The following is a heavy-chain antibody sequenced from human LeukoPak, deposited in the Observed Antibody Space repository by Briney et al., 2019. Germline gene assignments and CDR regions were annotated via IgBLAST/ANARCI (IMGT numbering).Heavy chain of an antibody. J-gene: IGHJ4*02. Sequence: RASVKVSCKASGYTFTSYGISWVRQAPGQGLEWMGWISAYNGNTNYAQKLQGRVTMTTDTSTSTAYMELRSLRSDDTAVYYCAREVLSYYGSGSYYLFDYWGQGTLVTVSS. D-gene: IGHD3-10*01. CDR3: AREVLSYYGSGSYYLFDY. V-gene: IGHV1-18*01. CDR2: ISAYNGNT. CDR1: GYTFTSYG.